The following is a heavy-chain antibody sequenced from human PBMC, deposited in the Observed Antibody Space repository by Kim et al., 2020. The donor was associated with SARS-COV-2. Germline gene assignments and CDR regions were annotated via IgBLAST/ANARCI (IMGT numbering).Heavy chain of an antibody. D-gene: IGHD6-19*01. CDR3: ARLCGPGCYVPRDY. V-gene: IGHV3-23*01. J-gene: IGHJ4*02. Sequence: GESVKGRFTISRENSKNTLYLQMNSLRVEDTAQYCCARLCGPGCYVPRDYWGQGTLVTVSS.